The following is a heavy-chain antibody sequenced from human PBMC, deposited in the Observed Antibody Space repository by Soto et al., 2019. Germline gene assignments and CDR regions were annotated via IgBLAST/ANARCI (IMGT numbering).Heavy chain of an antibody. Sequence: SETLSLTCTVSGGSISSGGYYWSWIRQHPGKGLEWIGYIYYSGSTYYNPSLKSRVTISVDTSKNQFPLKLSSVTAADTAVYYCARALRFEGLYDPWGQGTLVTVSS. CDR2: IYYSGST. D-gene: IGHD5-12*01. CDR1: GGSISSGGYY. J-gene: IGHJ5*02. CDR3: ARALRFEGLYDP. V-gene: IGHV4-31*03.